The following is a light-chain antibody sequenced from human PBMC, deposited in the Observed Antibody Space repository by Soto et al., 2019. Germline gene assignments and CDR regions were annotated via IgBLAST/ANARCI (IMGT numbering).Light chain of an antibody. CDR2: DVS. CDR1: SSDVGGYNY. Sequence: QSALTQPASVSGSPGQSITISCTGTSSDVGGYNYVSWYQQHPGKAPKLMIYDVSHRPSGVSNRFSGSKSGNPASLTISGLQAEDEADYYCSSYTSSSTLLYVFGTGTKLTVL. J-gene: IGLJ1*01. V-gene: IGLV2-14*01. CDR3: SSYTSSSTLLYV.